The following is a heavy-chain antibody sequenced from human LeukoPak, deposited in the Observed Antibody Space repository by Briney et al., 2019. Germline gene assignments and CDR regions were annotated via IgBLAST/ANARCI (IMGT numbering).Heavy chain of an antibody. V-gene: IGHV1-69*13. D-gene: IGHD5-18*01. Sequence: SVKVSCKASGGTFSRYAVSWVRQAPGQGLEWMGGIIPIFGTANYAQKFQGRVTITADESTSTAYMELSSLRSEDTAVYYCARDRKSGYSYASEYWGQGTLVTVSS. CDR1: GGTFSRYA. CDR3: ARDRKSGYSYASEY. CDR2: IIPIFGTA. J-gene: IGHJ4*02.